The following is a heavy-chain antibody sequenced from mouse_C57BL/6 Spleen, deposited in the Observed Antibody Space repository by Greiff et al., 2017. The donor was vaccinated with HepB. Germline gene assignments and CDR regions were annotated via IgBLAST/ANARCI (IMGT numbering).Heavy chain of an antibody. V-gene: IGHV5-6*01. CDR2: ISSGGSYT. CDR1: GFTFSSYG. J-gene: IGHJ4*01. Sequence: EVKLVESGGDLVKPGGSLKLSCAASGFTFSSYGMSWVRQTPDKRLEWVATISSGGSYTYYPDSVKGRFTISRDNAKNTLYLQMSSMKSEDTAMYYWASLKPELTGTGYYAMDYWGQGTSVTVSS. CDR3: ASLKPELTGTGYYAMDY. D-gene: IGHD4-1*01.